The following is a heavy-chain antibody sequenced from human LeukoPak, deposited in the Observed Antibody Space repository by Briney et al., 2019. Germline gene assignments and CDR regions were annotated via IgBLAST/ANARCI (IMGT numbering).Heavy chain of an antibody. CDR1: GYTFTSYG. V-gene: IGHV1-69*13. J-gene: IGHJ4*02. Sequence: SVKVSCKASGYTFTSYGISWVRQAPGQGLEWMGGIIPIFGTANYAQKFQGRVTITADESTSTAYMELSSLRSEDTAVYYCDTYYYDSSGYYFDYWGQGTLVTVSS. CDR3: DTYYYDSSGYYFDY. D-gene: IGHD3-22*01. CDR2: IIPIFGTA.